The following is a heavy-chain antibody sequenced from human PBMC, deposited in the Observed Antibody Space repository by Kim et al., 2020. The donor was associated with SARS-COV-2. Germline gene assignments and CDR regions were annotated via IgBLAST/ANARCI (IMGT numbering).Heavy chain of an antibody. V-gene: IGHV3-48*03. J-gene: IGHJ6*02. Sequence: GGSLRLSCAASGFTFSSYEMNWVRQAPGKGLEWVSYISSSGSTIYYADSVKGRFTISRDNAKNSLYLQMNSLRAEDTAVYYCAGAQSTIQLYDPTLYYYYYYGMDVWGQGTTLTVSS. D-gene: IGHD5-18*01. CDR2: ISSSGSTI. CDR3: AGAQSTIQLYDPTLYYYYYYGMDV. CDR1: GFTFSSYE.